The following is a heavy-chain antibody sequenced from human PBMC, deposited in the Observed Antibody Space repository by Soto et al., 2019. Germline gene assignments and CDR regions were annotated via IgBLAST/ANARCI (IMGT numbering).Heavy chain of an antibody. CDR3: AKDTGPN. CDR1: GFTFDNYA. Sequence: PGGSLRLSCAGSGFTFDNYARHWVRRAPGKGLEWVSGISWNRNTIAYADYVKGRFTISRENAKNSLYWQMNSLRAEDTAVYYCAKDTGPNWGQGTLVTVSS. V-gene: IGHV3-9*01. J-gene: IGHJ4*02. CDR2: ISWNRNTI.